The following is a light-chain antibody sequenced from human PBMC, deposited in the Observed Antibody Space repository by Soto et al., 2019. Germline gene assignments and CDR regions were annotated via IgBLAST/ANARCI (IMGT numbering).Light chain of an antibody. CDR1: TSNIGRNT. V-gene: IGLV1-44*01. J-gene: IGLJ2*01. CDR2: STN. CDR3: AAWDNSLNGTV. Sequence: QSVLTQPPSASGTPGQRVTISCSGSTSNIGRNTLNWYQQLPGTAPKLLIYSTNQRPSGVPDRFSGSKSGTSASLAISGLQSEDESDYYCAAWDNSLNGTVFGGGTKLTVL.